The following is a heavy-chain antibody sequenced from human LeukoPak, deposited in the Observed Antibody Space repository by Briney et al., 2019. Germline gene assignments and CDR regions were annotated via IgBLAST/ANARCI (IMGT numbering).Heavy chain of an antibody. J-gene: IGHJ4*02. CDR1: GYSFTSYW. D-gene: IGHD5-24*01. V-gene: IGHV5-51*01. Sequence: GESLKISCKGSGYSFTSYWIGWVRQMPGKGLEWMGIIYPGDSDTRYSPSFQGQVTISADKSISTAYLQWSSLKASDTAVYYCARQITDQAEMPVFDYWGQGTLVTVSS. CDR3: ARQITDQAEMPVFDY. CDR2: IYPGDSDT.